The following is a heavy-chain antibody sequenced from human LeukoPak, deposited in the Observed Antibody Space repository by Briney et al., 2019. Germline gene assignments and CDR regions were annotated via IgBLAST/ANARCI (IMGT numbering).Heavy chain of an antibody. D-gene: IGHD1-1*01. Sequence: PGGSLRLSCAASGFTFSSYSMNWVRQAPGKGLEWVSSISSSSSYIYYADSVKGRFTISRDNAKNTLYLQMNSLRAEDTAVYYCARAGTTTENDYWGQGTLVTVSS. CDR1: GFTFSSYS. CDR2: ISSSSSYI. CDR3: ARAGTTTENDY. J-gene: IGHJ4*02. V-gene: IGHV3-21*01.